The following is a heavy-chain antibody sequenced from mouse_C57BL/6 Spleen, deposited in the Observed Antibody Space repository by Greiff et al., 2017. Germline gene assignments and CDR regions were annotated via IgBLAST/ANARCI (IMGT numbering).Heavy chain of an antibody. V-gene: IGHV1-81*01. Sequence: QVQLQQSGAELARPGASVKLSCKASGYTFTSYGISWEKQRTGQGLEWIGEIYPRSGNTYYNEKFKGKATLTADKSSSTACMELRSLTSEDSAVYFCARTGVTKYFDVWGTGTTVTVAS. CDR2: IYPRSGNT. J-gene: IGHJ1*03. CDR3: ARTGVTKYFDV. D-gene: IGHD2-1*01. CDR1: GYTFTSYG.